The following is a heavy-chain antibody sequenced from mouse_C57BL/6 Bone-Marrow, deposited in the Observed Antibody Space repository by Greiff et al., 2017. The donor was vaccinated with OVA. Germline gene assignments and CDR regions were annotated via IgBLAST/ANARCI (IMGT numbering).Heavy chain of an antibody. CDR2: IDPSDSYT. Sequence: VQLQQPGAELVRPGTSVKLSCKASGYTFTSYWMHWVKQRPGQGLEWIGVIDPSDSYTNYNQKFKGKATWTVDTSSSTAYMQLSSLTSEDSAVYYWARTAQATGVGYWGQGTLVTVSA. CDR3: ARTAQATGVGY. CDR1: GYTFTSYW. D-gene: IGHD3-2*02. V-gene: IGHV1-59*01. J-gene: IGHJ3*01.